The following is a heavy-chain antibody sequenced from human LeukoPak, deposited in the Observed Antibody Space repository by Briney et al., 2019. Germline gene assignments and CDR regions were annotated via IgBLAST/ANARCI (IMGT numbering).Heavy chain of an antibody. CDR2: IHSSGST. Sequence: SETLSLTCTVSGGSISSYYWSWIRQPPGKELEWIGHIHSSGSTNYNPSLKSRLTISVDTSKDQFSLKLSSVTAADTAVYYCARHYGSGTYPFDYWGQGTLVTVSS. V-gene: IGHV4-59*08. CDR3: ARHYGSGTYPFDY. D-gene: IGHD3-10*01. J-gene: IGHJ4*02. CDR1: GGSISSYY.